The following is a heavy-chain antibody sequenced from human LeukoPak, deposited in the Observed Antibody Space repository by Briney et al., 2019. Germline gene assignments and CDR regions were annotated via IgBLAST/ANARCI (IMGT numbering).Heavy chain of an antibody. D-gene: IGHD4-17*01. CDR3: AKLPENGDRYY. Sequence: GGSLRLSCAASGFTFSSYSMNWVRQAPGKGLEWVSTVGANGVSTYYADSVKGRFTISRDNSKNTLYLQMSSLRAEDTALYYCAKLPENGDRYYWGQGTLVTVSS. J-gene: IGHJ4*02. CDR2: VGANGVST. V-gene: IGHV3-23*01. CDR1: GFTFSSYS.